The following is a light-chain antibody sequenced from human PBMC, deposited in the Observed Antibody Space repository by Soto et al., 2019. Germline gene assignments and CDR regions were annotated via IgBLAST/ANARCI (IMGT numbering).Light chain of an antibody. V-gene: IGKV2-28*01. Sequence: IVITHSPLSLPVTPVDPASISFMSSQILLHSNGYNYLDWYLQKPGQSPQLLIYLGSNRASGVPDRFSGSGSGTDFTLKISRVEAEDVGVYYCMQALQTPRTFGQGTKV. J-gene: IGKJ1*01. CDR2: LGS. CDR3: MQALQTPRT. CDR1: QILLHSNGYNY.